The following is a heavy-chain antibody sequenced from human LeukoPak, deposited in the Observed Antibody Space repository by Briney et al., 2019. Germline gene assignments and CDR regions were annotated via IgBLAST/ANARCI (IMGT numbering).Heavy chain of an antibody. V-gene: IGHV4-59*11. D-gene: IGHD6-6*01. CDR1: GDSISNHY. J-gene: IGHJ4*02. CDR3: AREGGVARPGLDY. CDR2: IYSSGST. Sequence: PSETLSLTCSVSGDSISNHYWSWIRQAPGKTLEYIGNIYSSGSTYYNPSLKSRLTISLDTSQNQFSLRLTSVGAADTAVYYCAREGGVARPGLDYWGQGTLVAVSS.